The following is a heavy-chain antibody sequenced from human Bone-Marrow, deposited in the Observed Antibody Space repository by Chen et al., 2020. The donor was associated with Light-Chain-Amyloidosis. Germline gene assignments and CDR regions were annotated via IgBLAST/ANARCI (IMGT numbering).Heavy chain of an antibody. CDR1: GYTFPNYW. CDR3: ARRGDGYDFDY. Sequence: EVQLEQSGPEVKKPGESLKISCKGSGYTFPNYWIGWVRQMPGKGLEWLGVIYPDDSDARYSPSFGGQVTIAADKSITTADLQWRSLKASDTAMYYCARRGDGYDFDYWGQGTLVTVSS. CDR2: IYPDDSDA. J-gene: IGHJ4*02. D-gene: IGHD3-10*01. V-gene: IGHV5-51*01.